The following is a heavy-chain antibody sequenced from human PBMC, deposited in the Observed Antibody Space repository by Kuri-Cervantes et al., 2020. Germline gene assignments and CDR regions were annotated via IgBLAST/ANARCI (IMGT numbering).Heavy chain of an antibody. CDR3: AVGAGHNWFDP. J-gene: IGHJ5*02. V-gene: IGHV4-59*01. CDR1: GYSISNNYD. D-gene: IGHD3-16*01. Sequence: SETLSLTCAVSGYSISNNYDWGWIRQPPGKGLEWIGYIYYSESTNYNPSLKSRVTISVDTSKNQFSLKLSSVTAADTAVYYCAVGAGHNWFDPWGQGTLVTVSS. CDR2: IYYSEST.